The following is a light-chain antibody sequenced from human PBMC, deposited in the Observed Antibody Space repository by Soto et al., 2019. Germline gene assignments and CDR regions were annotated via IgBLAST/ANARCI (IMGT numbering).Light chain of an antibody. CDR2: GAS. V-gene: IGKV3-20*01. Sequence: EIVLTQSPGTLSLSPGEGATLSCRASQSVTSTYLAWYQHKPGQAPRLLIYGASSRAAGIPDRFSGSGSGTHFNLTISRLEPEDFAVYYCQQSRNSPRTFGQGTTVEMK. CDR1: QSVTSTY. CDR3: QQSRNSPRT. J-gene: IGKJ1*01.